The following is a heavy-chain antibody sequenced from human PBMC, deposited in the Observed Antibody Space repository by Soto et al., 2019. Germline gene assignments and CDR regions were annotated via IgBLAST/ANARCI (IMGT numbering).Heavy chain of an antibody. CDR2: INHSGSA. Sequence: SETLSLTCAVYGESFSGYIWTWIRQTPGKGLQWIGQINHSGSASYNPSLKSRVTISIDTSKNQFSLKLSSVTAADTAVYYCARGGVVVISDFDYWGQGTLVTVSS. CDR1: GESFSGYI. D-gene: IGHD3-22*01. CDR3: ARGGVVVISDFDY. J-gene: IGHJ4*02. V-gene: IGHV4-34*01.